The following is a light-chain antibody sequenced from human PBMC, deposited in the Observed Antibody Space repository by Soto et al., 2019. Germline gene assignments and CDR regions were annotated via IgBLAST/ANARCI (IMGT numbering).Light chain of an antibody. J-gene: IGKJ4*01. Sequence: DIVLTQSPANLAVSLGARATINCRSSQSVFYTSNRKNNLAWYQLKPGQPPKLLIFWASTRASGVPDRFSGSGAETDFSFTISDLQAEDVVIYFCQQHYTSPLTFGGGTKVEI. CDR2: WAS. V-gene: IGKV4-1*01. CDR1: QSVFYTSNRKNN. CDR3: QQHYTSPLT.